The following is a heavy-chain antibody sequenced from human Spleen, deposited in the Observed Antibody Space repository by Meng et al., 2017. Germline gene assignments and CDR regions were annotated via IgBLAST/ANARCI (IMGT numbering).Heavy chain of an antibody. CDR2: IETKSEGGTA. CDR1: GVSFTDAW. Sequence: GESLKISCVASGVSFTDAWMSWVRQAPGKGLEWVGRIETKSEGGTADYAAPVKGRFSISRDDSKNTLYLQMNTLISEDTGVYFCATGAAAADHWGQGTLAT. V-gene: IGHV3-15*04. J-gene: IGHJ4*02. CDR3: ATGAAAADH. D-gene: IGHD6-13*01.